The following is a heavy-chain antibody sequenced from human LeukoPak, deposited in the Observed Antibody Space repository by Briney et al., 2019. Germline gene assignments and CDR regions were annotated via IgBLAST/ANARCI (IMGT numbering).Heavy chain of an antibody. CDR2: IYSSGST. Sequence: SETLSLTCTVSGGSISSYYWSWIRQPPGKGLEWIGFIYSSGSTDYNPSLKSRVTISVDTSKNQFFLKLRSVTAADTAVYYCAKQKGLDPWGQGTLVTVSS. CDR1: GGSISSYY. J-gene: IGHJ5*02. CDR3: AKQKGLDP. D-gene: IGHD1/OR15-1a*01. V-gene: IGHV4-59*01.